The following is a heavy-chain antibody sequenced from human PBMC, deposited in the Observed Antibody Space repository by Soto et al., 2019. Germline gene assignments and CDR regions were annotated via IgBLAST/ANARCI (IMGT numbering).Heavy chain of an antibody. Sequence: QLQLQESGPGLVKPSETLSLTCTVSGGSISSSSYYWGWIRQPPGKGLEWIGSIYYSGSTYYNPSLTRRVTLSVDTSKNQFSLKLSSVTAADTAVYYCATLWFGESPYWGQGTLVTVSS. CDR3: ATLWFGESPY. V-gene: IGHV4-39*01. J-gene: IGHJ4*02. CDR2: IYYSGST. D-gene: IGHD3-10*01. CDR1: GGSISSSSYY.